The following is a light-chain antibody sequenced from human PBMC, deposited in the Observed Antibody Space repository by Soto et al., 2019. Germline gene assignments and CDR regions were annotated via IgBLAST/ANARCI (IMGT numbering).Light chain of an antibody. CDR3: QQYSSYWT. CDR1: QSISSW. J-gene: IGKJ1*01. CDR2: KAS. V-gene: IGKV1-5*03. Sequence: DIQMTQSPSTLSASVGDRVTITCRANQSISSWLAWYQQKSGQAPKLLIYKASSLESGVPSRFSGSGSGTEFTLTITSLQPDDFATYYCQQYSSYWTFDQGTKVEVK.